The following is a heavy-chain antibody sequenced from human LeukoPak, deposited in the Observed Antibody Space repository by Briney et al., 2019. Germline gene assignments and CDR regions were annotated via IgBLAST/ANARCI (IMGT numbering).Heavy chain of an antibody. CDR1: GGSISNSSSY. J-gene: IGHJ4*02. Sequence: SETLSLTCTVSGGSISNSSSYWGWIRQPPGKGLEWIGEINHSGSTNYNPSLKSRVTISVDTSKNQFSLKLSSVTAADTAVYYCATSKYYDYVWGSYDIYYFDYWGQGTLVTVSS. D-gene: IGHD3-16*01. V-gene: IGHV4-39*07. CDR2: INHSGST. CDR3: ATSKYYDYVWGSYDIYYFDY.